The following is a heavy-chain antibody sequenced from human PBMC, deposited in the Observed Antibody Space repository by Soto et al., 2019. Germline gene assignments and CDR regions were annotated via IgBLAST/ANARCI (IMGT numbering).Heavy chain of an antibody. CDR2: IYASGAT. CDR3: ARSHSFDGSIYHYYFDF. V-gene: IGHV4-59*01. D-gene: IGHD3-10*01. J-gene: IGHJ4*02. CDR1: GCSISTYY. Sequence: SDTLSLTCTVSGCSISTYYWSWIRQPPGGTLEWIGYIYASGATTYNPSLESRVTMSVDMPNNEFSLELTSLTAADTAVYYCARSHSFDGSIYHYYFDFWGQGILVTVSS.